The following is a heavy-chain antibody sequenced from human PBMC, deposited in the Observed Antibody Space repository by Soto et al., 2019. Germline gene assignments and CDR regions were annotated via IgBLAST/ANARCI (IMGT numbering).Heavy chain of an antibody. J-gene: IGHJ4*02. CDR2: ISYDGSNK. V-gene: IGHV3-30-3*01. D-gene: IGHD5-18*01. Sequence: QVQLVESGGGVVQPGRSLRLSCAASGFTFSSYAMHWVRRAPGKGLEWVAVISYDGSNKYYADSVKGRFTISRDNSKNTLYLQMNSLRAEDTAVYYCARDIDAYSYGTSFDYWGQGTLVTVSS. CDR1: GFTFSSYA. CDR3: ARDIDAYSYGTSFDY.